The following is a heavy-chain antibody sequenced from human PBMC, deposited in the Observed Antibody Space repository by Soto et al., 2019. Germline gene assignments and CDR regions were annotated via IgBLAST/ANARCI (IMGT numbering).Heavy chain of an antibody. Sequence: AASVKVSCKASGGTFSSYAISWVRQAPGQGLEWMGGIIPIFGTANYAQKFQGRVTITADKSTSTAYMELSSLRSEDTAVYYCAGGYCSGGSCPVYYFDYWGQGTLVTVSS. CDR2: IIPIFGTA. D-gene: IGHD2-15*01. J-gene: IGHJ4*02. V-gene: IGHV1-69*06. CDR1: GGTFSSYA. CDR3: AGGYCSGGSCPVYYFDY.